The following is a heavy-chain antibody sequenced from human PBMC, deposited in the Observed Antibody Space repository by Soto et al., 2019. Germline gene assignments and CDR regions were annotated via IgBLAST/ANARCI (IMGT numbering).Heavy chain of an antibody. V-gene: IGHV4-39*01. Sequence: SETLSLTCTVSGGSISSSSYYWGWIRQPPGKGLEWIGSIYYSGSTYYNPSLKSRVTISVDTSKNQFSLKLSSVTAADTAVYYCARRRVHRPTPHAAYYYYYYGMDVWGHGTTVTVSS. CDR2: IYYSGST. CDR3: ARRRVHRPTPHAAYYYYYYGMDV. D-gene: IGHD1-1*01. J-gene: IGHJ6*02. CDR1: GGSISSSSYY.